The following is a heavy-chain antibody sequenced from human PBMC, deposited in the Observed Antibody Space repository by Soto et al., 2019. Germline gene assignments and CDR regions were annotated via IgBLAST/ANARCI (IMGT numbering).Heavy chain of an antibody. Sequence: GGSLRLSCAASGFTFSSYAIHWVRQAPGKGLEWVAILSYDGGNEYYADSVKGRFTISRDNSKNTLYLQMNSLRAEDTAVYYCARDRYSSTPNFFDYWGQGTLVTVSS. CDR2: LSYDGGNE. CDR1: GFTFSSYA. V-gene: IGHV3-30-3*01. CDR3: ARDRYSSTPNFFDY. D-gene: IGHD6-13*01. J-gene: IGHJ4*02.